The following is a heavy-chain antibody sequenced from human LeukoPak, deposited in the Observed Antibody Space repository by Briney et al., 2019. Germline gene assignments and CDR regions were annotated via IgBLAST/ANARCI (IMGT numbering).Heavy chain of an antibody. D-gene: IGHD3-3*01. CDR2: ISAYNGNT. CDR1: GYTFTSYG. Sequence: ASVKVSCKASGYTFTSYGISWMRQAPGQGLEWMGWISAYNGNTNYAQKLQGRVTMTTDTSTSTAYMELRSLRSDDTAVYYCARDRYDFWSGSQSSFDYWGQGTLVTVSS. J-gene: IGHJ4*02. V-gene: IGHV1-18*01. CDR3: ARDRYDFWSGSQSSFDY.